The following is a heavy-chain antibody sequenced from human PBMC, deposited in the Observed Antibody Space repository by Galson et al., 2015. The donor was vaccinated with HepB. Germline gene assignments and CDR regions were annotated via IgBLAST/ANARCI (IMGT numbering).Heavy chain of an antibody. D-gene: IGHD2-2*02. CDR2: VSASGDST. CDR3: AKNPPAGCTSTTCCTDY. J-gene: IGHJ4*02. V-gene: IGHV3-23*01. CDR1: GFIFNNYA. Sequence: SLRLSCAASGFIFNNYAMSWVRQAPGKGLEWVSGVSASGDSTYYADSVKGRFTISRDNSKNTLYLQMNSLRAEDTAVYYCAKNPPAGCTSTTCCTDYWGQGTLVTVSS.